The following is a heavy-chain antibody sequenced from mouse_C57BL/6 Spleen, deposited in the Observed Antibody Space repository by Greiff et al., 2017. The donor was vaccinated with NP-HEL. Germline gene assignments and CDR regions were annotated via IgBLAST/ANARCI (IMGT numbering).Heavy chain of an antibody. CDR1: GFTFSDYY. J-gene: IGHJ3*01. Sequence: EVQGVESAGGLVQPGSSMKLSCTASGFTFSDYYMAWVRQVPEKGLEWVANINYDGSSTYYLDSLKSRFIISRDNAKNILYLQMSSLKSEDTATYYCARGAHYGSNWLAYWGQGTLVTVSA. V-gene: IGHV5-16*01. D-gene: IGHD1-1*01. CDR3: ARGAHYGSNWLAY. CDR2: INYDGSST.